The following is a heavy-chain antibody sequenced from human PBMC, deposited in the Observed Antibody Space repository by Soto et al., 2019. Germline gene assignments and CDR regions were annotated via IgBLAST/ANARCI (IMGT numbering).Heavy chain of an antibody. CDR3: ARGYDIGWFDP. V-gene: IGHV1-3*01. D-gene: IGHD3-9*01. Sequence: ASVKVSCKASGYTLTSYAMHWVRQAPGQRLEWMGWINAGNGNTKYSQKFQGRVTMTRDTSTSTVYMELSSLRSDDTAVYYCARGYDIGWFDPWGQGTLVTVSS. J-gene: IGHJ5*02. CDR2: INAGNGNT. CDR1: GYTLTSYA.